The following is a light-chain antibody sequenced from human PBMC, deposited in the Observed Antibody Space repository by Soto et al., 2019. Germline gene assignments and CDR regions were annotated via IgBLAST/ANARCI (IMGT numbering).Light chain of an antibody. CDR1: QGISNY. V-gene: IGKV1-27*01. CDR2: AAS. Sequence: DLQMTQSPSSLSASVGDRVTITCRASQGISNYLAWYQQKPGKVPKLLIYAASTLQSGVPSRFSGSGSGTDFTLTISSLKPEDVATYYCQKYNSAPLFTFGPGTKVDIK. CDR3: QKYNSAPLFT. J-gene: IGKJ3*01.